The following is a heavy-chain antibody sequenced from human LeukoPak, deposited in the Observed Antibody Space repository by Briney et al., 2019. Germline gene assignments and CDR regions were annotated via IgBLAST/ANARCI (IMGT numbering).Heavy chain of an antibody. J-gene: IGHJ5*02. V-gene: IGHV1-46*01. D-gene: IGHD6-13*01. CDR3: AKDVTLGSWYGWFDP. Sequence: EASVKVSCKASGYTFTSYDINWVRQATGQGLEWMGIINPSGGSTSYAQKFQGRVTMTRDMSTSTVYVELSSLRFEDTAVYYCAKDVTLGSWYGWFDPWGQGTLVIVSS. CDR1: GYTFTSYD. CDR2: INPSGGST.